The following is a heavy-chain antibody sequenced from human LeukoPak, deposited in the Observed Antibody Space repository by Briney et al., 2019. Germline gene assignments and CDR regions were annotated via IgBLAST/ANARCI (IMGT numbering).Heavy chain of an antibody. J-gene: IGHJ4*02. D-gene: IGHD3-10*01. V-gene: IGHV3-30*02. CDR2: IRYDGSNK. CDR3: AKDLVIWFGELGFDY. CDR1: GFTFSSYG. Sequence: GGSLRLSCAASGFTFSSYGMHWVRQAPGKGLEWVAFIRYDGSNKYYADSVKGRFTISRGNSKNTLYLQMNSLRAEDTAVYYCAKDLVIWFGELGFDYWGQGTLVTVSS.